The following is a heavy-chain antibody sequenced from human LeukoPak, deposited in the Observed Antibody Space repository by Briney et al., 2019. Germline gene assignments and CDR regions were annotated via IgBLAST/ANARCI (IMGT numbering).Heavy chain of an antibody. D-gene: IGHD3-22*01. CDR1: GFTFSSYE. CDR2: ISSSGSTI. Sequence: GGSLRLSCAASGFTFSSYEMNWVRQAPGKGLEWVSYISSSGSTIYYADSVKGRFTISRDNAKNSLYLQMNSLRAEDTAVYYCARASRGEYYYDSSGANHAFDIWGQGTMVTVSS. CDR3: ARASRGEYYYDSSGANHAFDI. J-gene: IGHJ3*02. V-gene: IGHV3-48*03.